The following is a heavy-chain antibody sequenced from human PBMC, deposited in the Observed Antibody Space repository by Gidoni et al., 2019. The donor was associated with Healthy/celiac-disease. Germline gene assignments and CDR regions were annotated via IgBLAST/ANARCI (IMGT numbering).Heavy chain of an antibody. Sequence: QVQLVESGGGVVQPGRSLRLSCAASGFSFSSYAMHWVRQAPGKGLEWVAVLSFDGSNQYYADSVKGRFTLSRDNSKNTLYLQMNSLRPEDTAVYYCARGTDPIVAPLEYWGQGTLVTVSS. V-gene: IGHV3-30-3*01. D-gene: IGHD2-2*01. CDR2: LSFDGSNQ. CDR3: ARGTDPIVAPLEY. J-gene: IGHJ4*02. CDR1: GFSFSSYA.